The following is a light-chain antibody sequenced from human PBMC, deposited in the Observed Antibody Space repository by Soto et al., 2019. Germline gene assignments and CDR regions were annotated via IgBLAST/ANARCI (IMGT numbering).Light chain of an antibody. J-gene: IGLJ1*01. Sequence: QSVVTQPASVSGAPGQASTVSCTGTSRDVGIYNLVSWYQLHPGKVPKLIIYEDTKRPSGISSRFSGSESGITAFLTISGLQAEDEADYYCCSYAGSSTYVFGTGT. V-gene: IGLV2-23*01. CDR3: CSYAGSSTYV. CDR2: EDT. CDR1: SRDVGIYNL.